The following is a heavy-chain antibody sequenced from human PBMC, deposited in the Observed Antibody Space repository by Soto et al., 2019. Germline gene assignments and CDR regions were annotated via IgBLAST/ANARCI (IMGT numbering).Heavy chain of an antibody. D-gene: IGHD2-21*02. J-gene: IGHJ5*02. CDR3: AKRRAYCGGDCPVGA. CDR2: IIPIFGTA. CDR1: GGTFSSYA. V-gene: IGHV1-69*12. Sequence: QVQLVQSGAEVKKPGSSVKVSCKASGGTFSSYAISWVRQAPGQGLEWMGGIIPIFGTANYAQKVQGRVTITADESTSTAYMELSSLRSEDTAVYYCAKRRAYCGGDCPVGAWGQGTLVTVSS.